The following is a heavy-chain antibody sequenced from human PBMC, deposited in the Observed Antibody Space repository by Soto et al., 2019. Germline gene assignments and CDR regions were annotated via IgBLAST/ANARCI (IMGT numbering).Heavy chain of an antibody. CDR1: GFTFSSYG. D-gene: IGHD4-17*01. CDR3: ARDLKMDYGGPDAFDI. V-gene: IGHV3-33*01. J-gene: IGHJ3*02. Sequence: TGGSLRLSCAASGFTFSSYGMHWVRQAPGEGLEWVAVIWYDGGNKYYADSVKGRFTISRDNSKNTLYLQMNSLRAEDMVFYYCARDLKMDYGGPDAFDIWGQGTMVTVSS. CDR2: IWYDGGNK.